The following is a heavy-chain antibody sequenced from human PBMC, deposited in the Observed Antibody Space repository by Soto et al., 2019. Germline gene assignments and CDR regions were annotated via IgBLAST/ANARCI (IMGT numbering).Heavy chain of an antibody. D-gene: IGHD1-7*01. V-gene: IGHV6-1*01. Sequence: SQTLSLTCAISGDSVSSNSAAWNWIRQSPSRGLEWLGRTYYRSKWYNDYAVSVKSRITINLDTSKNQFSLQLNSVTPEDTAVYYCARGGNNWNYGFSEDNWFDPWGQGTLVTVSS. CDR1: GDSVSSNSAA. CDR3: ARGGNNWNYGFSEDNWFDP. CDR2: TYYRSKWYN. J-gene: IGHJ5*02.